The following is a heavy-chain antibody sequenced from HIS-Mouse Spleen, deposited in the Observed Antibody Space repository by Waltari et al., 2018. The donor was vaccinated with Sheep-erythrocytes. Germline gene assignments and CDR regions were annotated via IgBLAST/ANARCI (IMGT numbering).Heavy chain of an antibody. J-gene: IGHJ3*02. V-gene: IGHV3-33*06. Sequence: QVQLVESGGGVVQPGRSLRLSCAASGFPFSRYGSPWLRQAPGKGLEWVAVIWYDGSNKYYADSVKGRFTISRDNSKNTLYLQMNSLRAEDTAVYYCAKDITMVRGEGAFDIWGQGTMVTVSS. CDR3: AKDITMVRGEGAFDI. CDR2: IWYDGSNK. D-gene: IGHD3-10*01. CDR1: GFPFSRYG.